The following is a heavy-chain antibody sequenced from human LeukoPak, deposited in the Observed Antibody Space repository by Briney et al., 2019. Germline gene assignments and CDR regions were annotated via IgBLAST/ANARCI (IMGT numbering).Heavy chain of an antibody. D-gene: IGHD3-22*01. CDR3: ARGYYYDSSGYYRPYYFDY. Sequence: GRSLRLSCAASGFTFDDYAMHWVRQAPGKGLEWVSGISWNSGSIGYADSVKGRFTISRDNAKNSLYLQMNSLRAEDTAVYYCARGYYYDSSGYYRPYYFDYWGQGTLVTVSS. CDR2: ISWNSGSI. J-gene: IGHJ4*02. V-gene: IGHV3-9*01. CDR1: GFTFDDYA.